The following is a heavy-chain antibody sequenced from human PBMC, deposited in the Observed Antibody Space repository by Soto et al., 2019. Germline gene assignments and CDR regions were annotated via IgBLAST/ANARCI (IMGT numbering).Heavy chain of an antibody. J-gene: IGHJ4*02. CDR3: ARMAPNYYDSSGIDY. CDR1: GYTFTGYY. Sequence: ASVNVSFKASGYTFTGYYMHWVRQAPGQGLEWMGWINPNSGGTNYAQKFQGRVTMTRDTSISTAYMELSRLRSDDTAVYYCARMAPNYYDSSGIDYWGQGTLVTVSS. D-gene: IGHD3-22*01. V-gene: IGHV1-2*02. CDR2: INPNSGGT.